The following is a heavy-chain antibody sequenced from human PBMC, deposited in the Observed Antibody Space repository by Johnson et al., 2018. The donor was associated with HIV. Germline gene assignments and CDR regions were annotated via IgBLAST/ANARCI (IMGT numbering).Heavy chain of an antibody. CDR2: ITGSGTTI. V-gene: IGHV3-11*04. Sequence: QMQLVESGGGLVKPGGSLRLSCAASGFIFSDYYMNWIRQAPGKGLEWVSYITGSGTTIYYSDSVKGRFTISRDNANNSLHLQMNRLRAEDTAVYYCARTSSGSRNALDIWGLGTMVTVSS. CDR1: GFIFSDYY. J-gene: IGHJ3*02. D-gene: IGHD3-10*01. CDR3: ARTSSGSRNALDI.